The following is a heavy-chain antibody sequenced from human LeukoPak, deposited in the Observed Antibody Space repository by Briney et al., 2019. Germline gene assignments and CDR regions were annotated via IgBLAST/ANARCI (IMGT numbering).Heavy chain of an antibody. J-gene: IGHJ4*02. V-gene: IGHV3-43D*03. D-gene: IGHD2-15*01. Sequence: GGSLRLSCAAYGFTFDDYAMHWVRQAPGKGLEWVSLISWDGGSTYYADSVKGRFTISRDNSKNSLYLQMNSLRAEDTALYYCAKGVGYCSGGSCYFDYWGQGTLVTVSS. CDR3: AKGVGYCSGGSCYFDY. CDR1: GFTFDDYA. CDR2: ISWDGGST.